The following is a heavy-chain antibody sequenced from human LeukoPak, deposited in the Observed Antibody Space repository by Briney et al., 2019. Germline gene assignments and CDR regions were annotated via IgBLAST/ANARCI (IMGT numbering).Heavy chain of an antibody. CDR3: AKDGRGWPRSLDY. V-gene: IGHV3-23*01. J-gene: IGHJ4*02. CDR1: GFTFSSYA. Sequence: SGGSLRLSCAASGFTFSSYAMSWVRQAPGKGLEWVSAISGSGGSTYYADSVKGRFTISRDNSKNTLYLQMNSLRAEDTAVYYCAKDGRGWPRSLDYWGQGTLVTVSS. CDR2: ISGSGGST. D-gene: IGHD5-12*01.